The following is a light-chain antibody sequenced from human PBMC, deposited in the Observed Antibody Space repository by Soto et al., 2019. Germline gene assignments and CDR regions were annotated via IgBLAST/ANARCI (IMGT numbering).Light chain of an antibody. CDR2: KAS. Sequence: DIQMTQSPSTLSASVGDRVTITCRASQSISSWLAWYQQKPGKAPKVLIYKASVLESGVPSRFSGSGSGTECTLTISSLQPDDSATYYCQQYNTYSPTFGQGTKVEIK. V-gene: IGKV1-5*03. CDR3: QQYNTYSPT. J-gene: IGKJ1*01. CDR1: QSISSW.